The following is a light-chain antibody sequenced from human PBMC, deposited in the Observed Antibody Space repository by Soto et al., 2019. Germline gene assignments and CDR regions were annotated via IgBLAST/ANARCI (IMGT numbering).Light chain of an antibody. CDR1: SSDVGIFNL. V-gene: IGLV2-23*02. J-gene: IGLJ3*02. CDR3: CSYAGSRTWV. CDR2: EVS. Sequence: QSAPIQPASVSGSPGQSITISCTGSSSDVGIFNLVSWYQQYPGKAPKLVLYEVSKWPSGISHRFSGSKSGNTASLTISGLQAEDEADDYCCSYAGSRTWVFGGGTKLTVL.